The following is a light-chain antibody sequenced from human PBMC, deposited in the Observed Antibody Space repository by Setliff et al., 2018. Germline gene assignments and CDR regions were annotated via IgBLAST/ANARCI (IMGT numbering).Light chain of an antibody. V-gene: IGLV2-11*01. Sequence: QSALAQPRSVSGSPGQSVTISCTGTNSDVGGYEYVSWYQQHPGKAPRFMIYDVSKRPSGVPDRFSGSKSGNTASLTISGLQAEDEADYYCCSYAGSSTLDVFGTGTKVTVL. J-gene: IGLJ1*01. CDR3: CSYAGSSTLDV. CDR2: DVS. CDR1: NSDVGGYEY.